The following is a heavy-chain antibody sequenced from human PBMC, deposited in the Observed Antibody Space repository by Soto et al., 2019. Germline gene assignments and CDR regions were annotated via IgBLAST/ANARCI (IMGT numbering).Heavy chain of an antibody. D-gene: IGHD3-16*01. V-gene: IGHV3-23*01. CDR2: IGGGGSTS. CDR3: AKRGGDYGSRYSYYLDL. CDR1: GFTFSNYA. Sequence: EVQLLESGGGLVQPGGSLRLSCAASGFTFSNYAMGWVRQAPGRGLEGVSFIGGGGSTSYYADSVKGRFTISRDNSKNTLYLQMNGLRAEDTAVYYCAKRGGDYGSRYSYYLDLWGKGTTVTVSS. J-gene: IGHJ6*03.